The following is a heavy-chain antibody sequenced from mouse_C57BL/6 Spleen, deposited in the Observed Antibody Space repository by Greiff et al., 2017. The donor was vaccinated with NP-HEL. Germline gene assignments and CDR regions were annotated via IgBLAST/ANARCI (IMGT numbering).Heavy chain of an antibody. CDR2: IWRGGST. Sequence: VHLVESGPGLVQPSQSLSITCTVSGFSLTSYGVHWVRQSPGKGLEWLGVIWRGGSTDYNAAFMSRLSITKDNSKSQVFFKMNSLQADDTAIYYCAKEIYYYGSSYEAMDYWGQGTSVTVSS. J-gene: IGHJ4*01. CDR3: AKEIYYYGSSYEAMDY. V-gene: IGHV2-5*01. CDR1: GFSLTSYG. D-gene: IGHD1-1*01.